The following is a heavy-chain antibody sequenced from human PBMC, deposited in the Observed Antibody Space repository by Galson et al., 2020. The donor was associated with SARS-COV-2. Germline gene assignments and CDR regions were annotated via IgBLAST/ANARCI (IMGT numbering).Heavy chain of an antibody. CDR2: ISGSGGST. J-gene: IGHJ3*02. Sequence: GGSLRLSCAASGFTFSSYAMSWVRQAPGKGLEWVLAISGSGGSTYYADSVKGRFTISRDNSKNTLYLQMNSLRAEDTAVYYCAKDTAGYGDYGDAFDIWGQGTMVTVSS. D-gene: IGHD4-17*01. CDR3: AKDTAGYGDYGDAFDI. V-gene: IGHV3-23*01. CDR1: GFTFSSYA.